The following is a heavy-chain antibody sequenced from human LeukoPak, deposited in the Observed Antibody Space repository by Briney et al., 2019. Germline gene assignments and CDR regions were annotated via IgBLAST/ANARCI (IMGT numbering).Heavy chain of an antibody. CDR1: GLTFSTCA. D-gene: IGHD6-13*01. CDR2: ISGNGGTT. Sequence: GGSLRLSCAASGLTFSTCAMSWVRQAPGKGLEWVSTISGNGGTTYYADSVKGRFTISRDNSKNTLYPQMNSLRVEDTAVYYCAKPPPDSSSWLFDYWGQGTLVTVSS. V-gene: IGHV3-23*01. CDR3: AKPPPDSSSWLFDY. J-gene: IGHJ4*02.